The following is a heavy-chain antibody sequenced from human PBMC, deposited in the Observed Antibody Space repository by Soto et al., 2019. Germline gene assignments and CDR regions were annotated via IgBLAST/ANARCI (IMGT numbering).Heavy chain of an antibody. Sequence: QVQLVQSGAEVKKPGASVKVSCKASGYTFTSYAMHWVRQAPGQRLEWMGWINAGNGNTKYSQKFQGRVTITRDTSESTAYMELSSLRSEDTAVYYCARAAGFYYYYGMDVWGQGTTVTVSS. D-gene: IGHD6-13*01. V-gene: IGHV1-3*01. CDR2: INAGNGNT. CDR1: GYTFTSYA. CDR3: ARAAGFYYYYGMDV. J-gene: IGHJ6*02.